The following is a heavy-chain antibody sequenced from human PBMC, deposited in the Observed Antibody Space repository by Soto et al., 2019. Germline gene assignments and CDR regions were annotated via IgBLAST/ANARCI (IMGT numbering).Heavy chain of an antibody. D-gene: IGHD3-22*01. CDR2: INPNSGDT. CDR3: ARRSSGYYSVPDY. CDR1: GGTLSSYA. J-gene: IGHJ4*02. V-gene: IGHV1-2*02. Sequence: GTSVEVSCKESGGTLSSYAISWVRQAPGQGLEWMGWINPNSGDTDYAQKFQGRVTLTRDTSINTAYMELSRLRSDDTAVYYCARRSSGYYSVPDYWGQGTLVTVSS.